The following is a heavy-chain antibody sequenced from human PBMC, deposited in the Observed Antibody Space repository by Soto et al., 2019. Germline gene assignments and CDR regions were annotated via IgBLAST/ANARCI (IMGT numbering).Heavy chain of an antibody. J-gene: IGHJ4*02. Sequence: GGSLRLSCAASGFTFSSYAMSWVRQAPGKGLEWVSAISGSGGSTYYADSVKGRFTISKDNSKNTLYLQMNSLRAEDTAVYYCAKEGPYSGSYQDAYYFDYWGQGTLVTVSS. D-gene: IGHD1-26*01. CDR1: GFTFSSYA. CDR2: ISGSGGST. CDR3: AKEGPYSGSYQDAYYFDY. V-gene: IGHV3-23*01.